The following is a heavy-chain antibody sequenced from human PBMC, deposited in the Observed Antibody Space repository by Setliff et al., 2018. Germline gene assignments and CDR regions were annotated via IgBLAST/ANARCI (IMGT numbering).Heavy chain of an antibody. CDR2: ISSSSSTI. D-gene: IGHD3-22*01. CDR1: GFTFSSYS. J-gene: IGHJ5*02. CDR3: ARGPEYYYDSSGYYPSDWFDP. V-gene: IGHV3-48*04. Sequence: GSLRLSCAASGFTFSSYSMNWVRQAPGKGLEWVSYISSSSSTIYYADSVKGRFTISRDNAKNSLYLQMNSLRAEDTAVYYCARGPEYYYDSSGYYPSDWFDPWGQGTLVTVSS.